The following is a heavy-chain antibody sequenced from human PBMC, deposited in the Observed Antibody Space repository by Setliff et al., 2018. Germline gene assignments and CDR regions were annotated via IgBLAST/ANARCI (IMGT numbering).Heavy chain of an antibody. CDR2: IYIGGSA. CDR1: GGSISSYY. Sequence: PSETLSLTCTVSGGSISSYYWSWIRQPAGKGLEWIGHIYIGGSANYNPSLRSRVTMSIDTSKNQFSLKLNSVTAADMAVYYCAREQWLDPPGYYYMDVWAKGTTVTVSS. CDR3: AREQWLDPPGYYYMDV. V-gene: IGHV4-4*07. D-gene: IGHD6-19*01. J-gene: IGHJ6*03.